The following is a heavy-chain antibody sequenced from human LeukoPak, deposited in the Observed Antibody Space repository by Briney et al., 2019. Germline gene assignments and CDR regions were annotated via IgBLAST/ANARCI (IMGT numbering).Heavy chain of an antibody. CDR1: AFIFSNYG. CDR2: IRYDGSNK. D-gene: IGHD3-22*01. Sequence: QPGGSLRLSCAASAFIFSNYGMHWVRQAPGKGPEWVAFIRYDGSNKYYADSVKGRFTISRDNSKNTLYLQMNSLRAEDTAIYYCAKDRPNYYGSNGHYYRRDGDYWGQGTLVTVSS. CDR3: AKDRPNYYGSNGHYYRRDGDY. V-gene: IGHV3-30*02. J-gene: IGHJ4*02.